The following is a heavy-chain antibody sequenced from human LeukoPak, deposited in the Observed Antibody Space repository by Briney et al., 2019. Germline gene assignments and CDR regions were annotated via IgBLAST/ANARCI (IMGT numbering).Heavy chain of an antibody. CDR2: ISSSGSTI. D-gene: IGHD2-21*02. CDR1: GFTFSSYE. CDR3: ARAYCGGDCYSDYYMDV. V-gene: IGHV3-48*03. Sequence: GGSLRLSCAASGFTFSSYEMNWVRQAPGKGLEWVSYISSSGSTIYYADSVKGRFTISRDNAKNSLYLQMNSLRAEDTAVYYCARAYCGGDCYSDYYMDVWGKGTTVTVSS. J-gene: IGHJ6*03.